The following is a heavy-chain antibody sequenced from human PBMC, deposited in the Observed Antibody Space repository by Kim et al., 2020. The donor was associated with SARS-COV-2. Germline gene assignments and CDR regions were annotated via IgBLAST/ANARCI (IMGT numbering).Heavy chain of an antibody. V-gene: IGHV3-48*03. J-gene: IGHJ3*02. Sequence: GGSLRLSCAASGFTLTSYEMNWVRQAPGKGLEWVSYISKSGNSTYYADSVKGRFTISRDNDKNSLYLQMNSLRGEDTAVYYCAREVVVTPDAFDIWGQGTMVTVSS. D-gene: IGHD3-22*01. CDR1: GFTLTSYE. CDR3: AREVVVTPDAFDI. CDR2: ISKSGNST.